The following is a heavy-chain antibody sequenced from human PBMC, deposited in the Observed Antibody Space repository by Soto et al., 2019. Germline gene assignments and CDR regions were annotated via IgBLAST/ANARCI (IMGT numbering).Heavy chain of an antibody. V-gene: IGHV1-3*05. J-gene: IGHJ4*02. CDR1: GYTFTSYA. CDR3: ARAGVGATPNDY. Sequence: QVQLVQSGAEEKKPGASVKVSCKASGYTFTSYAMHWVRQAPGQRLEWMGWINAGNGNTKYSQKFQGRVTITRDPSASTAYMELSSLRSEDTAVYSCARAGVGATPNDYWGQGTLVTVSS. D-gene: IGHD1-26*01. CDR2: INAGNGNT.